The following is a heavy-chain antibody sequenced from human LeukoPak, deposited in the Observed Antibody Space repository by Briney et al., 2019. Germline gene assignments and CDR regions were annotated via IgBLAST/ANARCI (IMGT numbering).Heavy chain of an antibody. Sequence: ASVKVSCKASGYTFTSYDINWVRQATGQGLEWMGWMNPNSGNTGYAQKLQGRVTMTTDTSTSTASMELRSLRSDDTAVYYCARVIPQKWELPGKWFDPWGQGTLVTVSS. V-gene: IGHV1-8*02. J-gene: IGHJ5*02. CDR1: GYTFTSYD. CDR2: MNPNSGNT. D-gene: IGHD1-26*01. CDR3: ARVIPQKWELPGKWFDP.